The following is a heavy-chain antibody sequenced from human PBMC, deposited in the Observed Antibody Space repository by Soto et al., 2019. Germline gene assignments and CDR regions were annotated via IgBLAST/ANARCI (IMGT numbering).Heavy chain of an antibody. V-gene: IGHV4-34*01. Sequence: TSEALSLTCAVSGGSFRGYFWSWIRQSPAKGLEWIGEINDSGNTYYNPSFKSRLAISVDTSTSQISLRLTSVTAAGSAVYYCQGGDFWGQGTRVTVSS. CDR3: QGGDF. J-gene: IGHJ4*02. CDR1: GGSFRGYF. D-gene: IGHD3-16*01. CDR2: INDSGNT.